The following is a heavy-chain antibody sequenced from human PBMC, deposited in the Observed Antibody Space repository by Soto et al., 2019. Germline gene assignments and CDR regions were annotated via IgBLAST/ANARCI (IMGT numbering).Heavy chain of an antibody. J-gene: IGHJ6*02. D-gene: IGHD6-13*01. Sequence: ASVKVSCKASGYTFTSHAMHWVRQAPGQRLEWMGWISAYNGNTNYAQKLQGRVTMTTDTSTSTAYMELRSLRSDDTAVYYCARDVKGYSSSWSYYYFGMDAWGQGTTVTVSS. CDR3: ARDVKGYSSSWSYYYFGMDA. V-gene: IGHV1-18*01. CDR1: GYTFTSHA. CDR2: ISAYNGNT.